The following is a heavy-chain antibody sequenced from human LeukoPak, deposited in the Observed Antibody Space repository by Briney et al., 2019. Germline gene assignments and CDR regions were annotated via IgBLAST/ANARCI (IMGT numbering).Heavy chain of an antibody. CDR3: TIDLTGPFDD. D-gene: IGHD3-9*01. V-gene: IGHV3-74*01. CDR1: GFTFSSYW. J-gene: IGHJ4*02. CDR2: INTDGSTT. Sequence: GXXLRLSCAASGFTFSSYWMHWVRQVPGKGLVWVSRINTDGSTTNYADSVKGRFTISRDNAKNTLYLQMNSLRAEDTGVYYCTIDLTGPFDDWGQGTLVTVSS.